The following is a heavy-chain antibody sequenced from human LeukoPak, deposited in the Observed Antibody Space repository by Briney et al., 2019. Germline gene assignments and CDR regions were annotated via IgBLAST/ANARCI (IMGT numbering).Heavy chain of an antibody. CDR2: INHSGST. Sequence: SETLSLTCAVYGGSFSGYYWSWIRQPPGKGLEWIGEINHSGSTNYNPSLKSRVTISVDTSKNQFSLKLSSMTAADTAVYYCARVRFGSGWYKSSWFDPWGQGTLVTVSS. J-gene: IGHJ5*02. CDR3: ARVRFGSGWYKSSWFDP. D-gene: IGHD6-19*01. V-gene: IGHV4-34*01. CDR1: GGSFSGYY.